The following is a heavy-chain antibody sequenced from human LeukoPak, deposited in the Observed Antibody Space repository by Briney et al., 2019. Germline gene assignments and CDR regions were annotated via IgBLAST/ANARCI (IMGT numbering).Heavy chain of an antibody. CDR3: ARGDYGGYPEY. CDR1: GYTFTIYG. V-gene: IGHV1-18*01. Sequence: ASVKVTFKSSGYTFTIYGINWVRPAPGQGLEWMGWISGYNGNTNYAQKLQGRVTMTTDTSTTTAYMELRSLRSDDTAMYDCARGDYGGYPEYWGQRTLVTVSS. CDR2: ISGYNGNT. J-gene: IGHJ4*02. D-gene: IGHD4-23*01.